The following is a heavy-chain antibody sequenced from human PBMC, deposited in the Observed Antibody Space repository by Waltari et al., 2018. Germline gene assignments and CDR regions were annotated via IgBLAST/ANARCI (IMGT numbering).Heavy chain of an antibody. CDR2: IYAGGGS. CDR1: GFIVSSNY. V-gene: IGHV3-53*02. D-gene: IGHD3-16*01. CDR3: ATLGAYLGAFDV. Sequence: EVQLVETGGGLIQPGGSLRLSCAVSGFIVSSNYMSWVRQAPGKGLEWVSVIYAGGGSYSADSVRGRFTISRDNSKNTLYLKMNTLRADDTAVYYCATLGAYLGAFDVWGQGTMVTVSS. J-gene: IGHJ3*01.